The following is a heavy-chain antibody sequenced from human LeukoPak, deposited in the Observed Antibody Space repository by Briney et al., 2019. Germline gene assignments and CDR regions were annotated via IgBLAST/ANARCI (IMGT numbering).Heavy chain of an antibody. CDR2: IYYSGST. Sequence: SETLSLTCTVSGGSISSYYWSWIRQPPGKGLEWIGYIYYSGSTNYNPSLKSRVTISVDTSKNQFSLKLSSVTAAGTAVYYCARDLYSYGYFDYWGQGTLVTVSS. CDR1: GGSISSYY. D-gene: IGHD5-18*01. V-gene: IGHV4-59*13. J-gene: IGHJ4*02. CDR3: ARDLYSYGYFDY.